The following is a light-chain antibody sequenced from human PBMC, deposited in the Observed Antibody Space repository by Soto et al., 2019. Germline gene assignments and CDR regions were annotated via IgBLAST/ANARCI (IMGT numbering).Light chain of an antibody. Sequence: DIQMTQSPSSLSASVGDRVTITCRASQSISRFLNWYQQKPGKAPKLLIYAASSLQSGVPSRSSGGGSGTYFTLTINSLQLEDFATYFCQQSYSISPLTFGGGTKVDIK. J-gene: IGKJ4*01. CDR2: AAS. CDR3: QQSYSISPLT. V-gene: IGKV1-39*01. CDR1: QSISRF.